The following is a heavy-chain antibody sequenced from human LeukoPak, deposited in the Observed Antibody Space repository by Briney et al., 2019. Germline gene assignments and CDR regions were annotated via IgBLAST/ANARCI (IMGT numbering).Heavy chain of an antibody. CDR2: ISAYNGNT. V-gene: IGHV1-18*01. CDR1: GYTFTSYG. Sequence: ASVKVSCKASGYTFTSYGISWVRQAPGQGLEWMGWISAYNGNTNYAQKLQGRVTMTTDTSTSTAYMELRSLRSDDTAVYYCARGGRGPGIAVVYYYGMDVWAKGPRSPSP. D-gene: IGHD6-19*01. J-gene: IGHJ6*02. CDR3: ARGGRGPGIAVVYYYGMDV.